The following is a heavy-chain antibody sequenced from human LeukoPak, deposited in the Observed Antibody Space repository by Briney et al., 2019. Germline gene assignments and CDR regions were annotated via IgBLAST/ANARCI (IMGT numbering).Heavy chain of an antibody. J-gene: IGHJ5*02. V-gene: IGHV1-2*02. Sequence: ASVKVSCKASGYTFTSYYMHWVRQAPGQGLEWMGWINPNSGGTNHAQKFQGRVTMTRDTSISTAYMELSRLRSDDTAVYYCARVPAAMDWFDPWGQGTLVTVSS. CDR3: ARVPAAMDWFDP. D-gene: IGHD2-2*01. CDR2: INPNSGGT. CDR1: GYTFTSYY.